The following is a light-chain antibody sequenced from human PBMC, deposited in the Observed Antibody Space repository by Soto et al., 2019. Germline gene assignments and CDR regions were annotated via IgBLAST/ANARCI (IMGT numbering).Light chain of an antibody. CDR3: CSFASSESYV. V-gene: IGLV2-11*01. J-gene: IGLJ1*01. Sequence: QSVLTHPRSVSGSPGQSVTISCTGTSSDVGGYNYVSWFQQHPGRAPKLIIYDVTKRPSGVPDRFSGSKSGDTASLTISGLQAEDEADYYCCSFASSESYVFGTGTKVTVL. CDR1: SSDVGGYNY. CDR2: DVT.